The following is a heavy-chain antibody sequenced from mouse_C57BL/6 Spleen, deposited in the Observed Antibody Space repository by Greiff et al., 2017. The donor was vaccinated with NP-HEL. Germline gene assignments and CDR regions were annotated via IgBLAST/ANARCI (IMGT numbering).Heavy chain of an antibody. CDR2: ISSGGSYT. CDR3: ARLDYYGRGAMDY. V-gene: IGHV5-6*02. CDR1: GFTFSSYG. Sequence: EVKLEESGGDLVKPGGSLKLSCAASGFTFSSYGMSWVRQTPDKRLEWVATISSGGSYTYYPDSVKGRFTISRDNAKNTLYLQMSSLKSEDTAMYYCARLDYYGRGAMDYWGQGTSVTVSS. D-gene: IGHD1-1*01. J-gene: IGHJ4*01.